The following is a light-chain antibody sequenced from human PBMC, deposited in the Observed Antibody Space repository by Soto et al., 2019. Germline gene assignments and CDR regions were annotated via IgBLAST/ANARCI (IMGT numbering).Light chain of an antibody. Sequence: QSVLTQPPSAYGTPGQRVTISCYGSSSNIGSNTVNWYQQLPGTAPKLLIYNNNQRPSGVPDRFSGSKSGTSASLAISGLQSEDEADYYCAAWDDSLNGLVFGTGTKLTVL. CDR3: AAWDDSLNGLV. V-gene: IGLV1-44*01. CDR1: SSNIGSNT. J-gene: IGLJ1*01. CDR2: NNN.